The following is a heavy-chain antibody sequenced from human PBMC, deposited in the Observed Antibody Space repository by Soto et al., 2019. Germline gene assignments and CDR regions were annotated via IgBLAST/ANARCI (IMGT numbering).Heavy chain of an antibody. D-gene: IGHD3-22*01. J-gene: IGHJ6*02. V-gene: IGHV4-59*01. CDR2: IYYSGST. Sequence: PSETLSLTCTVSGGSTSSYYWSWIRQPPGKGLEWIGYIYYSGSTNYNPSLKSRVTISVDTSKNQFSLKLSSVTAADTAVYYCARIQYYYDSSGYRRPYYYYGMDVWGQGTTVTVSS. CDR3: ARIQYYYDSSGYRRPYYYYGMDV. CDR1: GGSTSSYY.